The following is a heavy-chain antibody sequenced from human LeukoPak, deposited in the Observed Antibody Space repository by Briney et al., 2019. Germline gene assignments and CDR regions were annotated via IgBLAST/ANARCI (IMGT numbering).Heavy chain of an antibody. CDR3: ARVVSSWQRNWFDP. CDR2: ISSTSSTI. V-gene: IGHV3-48*01. Sequence: GGSLRLSCAASGFTFSSYNMNWVRQAPGKGLEWVSYISSTSSTIYYTDSLKGRFTISRDNAKNSLYLQMNSLRVEDTAVYYCARVVSSWQRNWFDPWGQGTLVIVSS. J-gene: IGHJ5*02. CDR1: GFTFSSYN. D-gene: IGHD6-13*01.